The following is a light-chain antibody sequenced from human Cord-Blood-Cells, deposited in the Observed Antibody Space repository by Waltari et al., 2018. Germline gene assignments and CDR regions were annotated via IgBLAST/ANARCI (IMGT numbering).Light chain of an antibody. J-gene: IGKJ2*01. CDR2: GAS. CDR3: QQYKNWPYT. CDR1: QSVSSN. Sequence: DIVIPQSPATLSVSPGERATLSCRASQSVSSNLALYQQKPGQAPRLPIYGASTRATGIPARFSGSGSGTEFTLTISSLQSEDFAVYYCQQYKNWPYTFGQGTKLEIK. V-gene: IGKV3-15*01.